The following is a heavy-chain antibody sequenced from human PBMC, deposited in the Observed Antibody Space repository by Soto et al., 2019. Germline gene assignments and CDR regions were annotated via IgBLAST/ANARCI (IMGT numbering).Heavy chain of an antibody. CDR1: GGSISISNYY. CDR2: IFYSGIT. V-gene: IGHV4-39*01. Sequence: SETLSLTCTVSGGSISISNYYWGWIRQPPGKGLEWIGSIFYSGITYHNPSLKSRVTISVDTSKNQFSLNLSSVTAADTAVYYCARPPTANLDAFDIWGLGTMVTVSS. J-gene: IGHJ3*02. D-gene: IGHD7-27*01. CDR3: ARPPTANLDAFDI.